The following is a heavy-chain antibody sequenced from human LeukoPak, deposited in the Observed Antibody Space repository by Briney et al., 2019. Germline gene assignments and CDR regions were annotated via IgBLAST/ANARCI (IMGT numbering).Heavy chain of an antibody. Sequence: PGGSLRLSCAASGFTFDDYGMSWVRQAPGEGLKWFSGINWNGGSTGYADSVKGRFTISRHNAKNSLYLQMNSLRAEDTALYYCARDLGDVSMVRGVMVYFDYWGQGTLVTVSS. CDR3: ARDLGDVSMVRGVMVYFDY. D-gene: IGHD3-10*01. V-gene: IGHV3-20*04. CDR1: GFTFDDYG. J-gene: IGHJ4*02. CDR2: INWNGGST.